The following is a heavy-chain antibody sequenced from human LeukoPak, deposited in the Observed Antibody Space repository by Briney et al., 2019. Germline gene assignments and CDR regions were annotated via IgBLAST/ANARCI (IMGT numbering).Heavy chain of an antibody. D-gene: IGHD3-22*01. J-gene: IGHJ4*02. V-gene: IGHV1-2*02. CDR1: GYTFTGYY. CDR2: INPNSGGT. CDR3: ARGPDDSIDY. Sequence: ASVKVSCKASGYTFTGYYTHWVRQAPGQGLEWMGWINPNSGGTNYAQEFQGRVTMTRDTSISTAYMELSRLRSDDTAVYYCARGPDDSIDYWGQGTLVTVSS.